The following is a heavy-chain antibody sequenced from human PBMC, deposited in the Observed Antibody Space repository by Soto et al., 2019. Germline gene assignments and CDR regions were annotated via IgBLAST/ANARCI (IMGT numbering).Heavy chain of an antibody. J-gene: IGHJ6*02. CDR3: ARTAAQGMAV. CDR1: GGSFSGYY. Sequence: QVQLQQWGAGLLKPSETLSLTCAVYGGSFSGYYWSWIRQPPGKGLEWIGEINHSGSTNYNPSLKSRVTISVDTSKNQFSLKLSSVTAADTAVYYCARTAAQGMAVWGQGTTVTVSS. V-gene: IGHV4-34*01. D-gene: IGHD6-13*01. CDR2: INHSGST.